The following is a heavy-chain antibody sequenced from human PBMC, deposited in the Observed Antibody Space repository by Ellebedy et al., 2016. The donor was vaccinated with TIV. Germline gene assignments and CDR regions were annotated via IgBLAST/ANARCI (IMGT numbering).Heavy chain of an antibody. Sequence: PGGSLRLSCTGSGYSFTSYCVGWVRQMPGKGLEWMGIIYPGDSDTRYGTSFQGQVTISADKSISTAYLQWSSLKAADTAMYYCARRPFRSRSLYDYWGQGTLVTVSS. CDR3: ARRPFRSRSLYDY. V-gene: IGHV5-51*01. J-gene: IGHJ4*02. CDR2: IYPGDSDT. CDR1: GYSFTSYC. D-gene: IGHD3-3*01.